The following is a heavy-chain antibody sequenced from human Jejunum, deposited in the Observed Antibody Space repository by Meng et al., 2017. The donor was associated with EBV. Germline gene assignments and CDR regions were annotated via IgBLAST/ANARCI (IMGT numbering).Heavy chain of an antibody. J-gene: IGHJ4*02. CDR2: INGGATST. Sequence: QGQLLQSGVGVQNPGASVRVSCQASEYIFTTYDLHWVRQAPGQRLEWMGWINGGATSTVYSQNFQGRLTIARDTSARTAFMELSSLTSEDTAVYYCASGPSCSSGSCQEFDYWGQGTLVTVSS. CDR3: ASGPSCSSGSCQEFDY. D-gene: IGHD2-2*01. V-gene: IGHV1-3*01. CDR1: EYIFTTYD.